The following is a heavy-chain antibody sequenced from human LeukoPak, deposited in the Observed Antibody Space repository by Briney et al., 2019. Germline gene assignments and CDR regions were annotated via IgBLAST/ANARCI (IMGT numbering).Heavy chain of an antibody. CDR2: IGGSGGT. Sequence: GGSLRLSCVVSGLTFSNYAMTWVRQAPGRGLEWASSIGGSGGTNYADSVRGRFTISRDNSRNTLYLQMNSLRAGDTAVYYCSRDPNGDYVGAFEFQRWGQGTLVTVSS. J-gene: IGHJ1*01. V-gene: IGHV3-23*01. CDR1: GLTFSNYA. CDR3: SRDPNGDYVGAFEFQR. D-gene: IGHD4-17*01.